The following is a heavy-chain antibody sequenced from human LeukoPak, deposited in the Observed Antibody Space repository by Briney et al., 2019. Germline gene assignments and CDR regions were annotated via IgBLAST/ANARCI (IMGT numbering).Heavy chain of an antibody. CDR3: ARRSRGSSPGQDAFDI. Sequence: ASVKVSCKASGYTFTSYGISWVRQAPGQGLEWMGWISAYNGNTNYAQKLQGRVTMTTDTSTSTAYMELNRLRSDDTAVYYCARRSRGSSPGQDAFDIWGQGTMVTVSS. D-gene: IGHD6-13*01. CDR1: GYTFTSYG. J-gene: IGHJ3*02. CDR2: ISAYNGNT. V-gene: IGHV1-18*01.